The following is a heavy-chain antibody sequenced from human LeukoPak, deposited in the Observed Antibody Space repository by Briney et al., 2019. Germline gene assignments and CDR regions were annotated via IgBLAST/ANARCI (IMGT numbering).Heavy chain of an antibody. D-gene: IGHD2-15*01. CDR2: INTDTGNQ. CDR3: ARQRGLATFPLYDAFHI. Sequence: GASVKVSCKSSGYTFTSYARNWVRQAPGQELAWMGWINTDTGNQTYAQGFTGRFVFSLDTSVSPAYLQISSLKAEDTAVYYCARQRGLATFPLYDAFHIWGQGTMVTVYS. V-gene: IGHV7-4-1*02. CDR1: GYTFTSYA. J-gene: IGHJ3*02.